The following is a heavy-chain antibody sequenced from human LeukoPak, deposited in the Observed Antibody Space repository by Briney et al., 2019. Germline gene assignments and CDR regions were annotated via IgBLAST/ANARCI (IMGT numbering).Heavy chain of an antibody. CDR1: GYTFTGHY. CDR2: INPNTGGT. D-gene: IGHD6-13*01. V-gene: IGHV1-2*02. J-gene: IGHJ3*01. Sequence: ASVKVSCKTSGYTFTGHYVHWVRPAPGQGVEWMGLINPNTGGTNYAQKFQGRVTMTRETSINTAYMELSSLRSDDTAVYFCARDPAPNIAAAGTGAFDVWGQGTMVTVSS. CDR3: ARDPAPNIAAAGTGAFDV.